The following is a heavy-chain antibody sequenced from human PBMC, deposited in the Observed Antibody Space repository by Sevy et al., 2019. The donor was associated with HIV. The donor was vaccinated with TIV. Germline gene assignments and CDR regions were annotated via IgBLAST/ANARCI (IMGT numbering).Heavy chain of an antibody. Sequence: GGSLRLSCAVSGFTFSDYAMSWVRQPPGGGLEWVSAIGWSGDRTFYADSVKGRFTISRDNSRSTLSLKMNDLRDDDTAFYYCARGPAYLYWGQGTLVTVSS. CDR1: GFTFSDYA. CDR2: IGWSGDRT. D-gene: IGHD2-2*01. CDR3: ARGPAYLY. V-gene: IGHV3-23*01. J-gene: IGHJ4*02.